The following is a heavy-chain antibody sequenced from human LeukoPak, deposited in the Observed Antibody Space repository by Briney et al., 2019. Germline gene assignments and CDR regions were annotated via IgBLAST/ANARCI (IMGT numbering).Heavy chain of an antibody. Sequence: PGGSLRLSCAAYGFPFSNYWMNWIRQAPGKGLGWVAGIKKDGSEEYYVDFVKGRFTISRDNAKNSLFLQMNSLRVDDTAVYYCVRDRGYSSFDYWGQGTLVTVSS. CDR1: GFPFSNYW. D-gene: IGHD5-18*01. CDR2: IKKDGSEE. CDR3: VRDRGYSSFDY. J-gene: IGHJ4*02. V-gene: IGHV3-7*01.